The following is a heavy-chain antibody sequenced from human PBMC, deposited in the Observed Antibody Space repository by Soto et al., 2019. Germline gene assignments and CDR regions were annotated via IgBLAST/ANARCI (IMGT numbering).Heavy chain of an antibody. CDR3: ASDGRYSSGWSWDYFDY. CDR2: ISSSSSYI. J-gene: IGHJ4*02. V-gene: IGHV3-21*01. CDR1: GFTFSSYS. D-gene: IGHD6-19*01. Sequence: LRLSCAASGFTFSSYSMNWVRQAPGKGLEWVSSISSSSSYIYYADSVKGRFTISRDNAKNSLYLQMNSLRAEDTAVYYCASDGRYSSGWSWDYFDYWGQGTLVTVSS.